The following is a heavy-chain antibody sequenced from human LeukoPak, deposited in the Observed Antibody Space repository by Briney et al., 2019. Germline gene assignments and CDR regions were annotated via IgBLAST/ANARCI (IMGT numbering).Heavy chain of an antibody. D-gene: IGHD4-17*01. V-gene: IGHV3-64*04. J-gene: IGHJ4*02. CDR2: IYSDGSRT. CDR3: AKLKYGDQGHDY. Sequence: GGSLRLSCAASGFTFSSFAMHWVRQAPGKGLEYLSAIYSDGSRTCYADSVKGRFTISRDNSKNTLYLQMNSLRAEDTAVYYCAKLKYGDQGHDYWGQGTLVTVSS. CDR1: GFTFSSFA.